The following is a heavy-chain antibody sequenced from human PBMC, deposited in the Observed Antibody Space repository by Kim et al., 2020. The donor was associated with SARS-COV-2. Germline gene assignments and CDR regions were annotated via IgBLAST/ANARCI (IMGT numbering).Heavy chain of an antibody. CDR3: AKGAGGGQQLGLFDY. J-gene: IGHJ4*02. Sequence: GGSLRLSCAASGFTFDDYAMHWVRQAPGKGLEWVSGISWNSGSIGYADSVKGRFTISRDNAKNSLYLQMNSLRAEDTALYYCAKGAGGGQQLGLFDYWGPETLVSVSS. CDR1: GFTFDDYA. V-gene: IGHV3-9*01. CDR2: ISWNSGSI. D-gene: IGHD6-13*01.